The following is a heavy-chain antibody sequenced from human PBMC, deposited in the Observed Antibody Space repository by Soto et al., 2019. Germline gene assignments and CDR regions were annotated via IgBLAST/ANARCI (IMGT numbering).Heavy chain of an antibody. J-gene: IGHJ4*02. CDR2: IYWDDSK. CDR1: EFSLSTSGVG. V-gene: IGHV2-5*02. CDR3: AHKGPEDWPLDY. Sequence: QITLKESGPTLERPTQTLTLTCAISEFSLSTSGVGVGWIRQPPGKALEWLAVIYWDDSKHYSPSLRSRLTITKDTSKNQVVLTMTNMDPMDTGTYYCAHKGPEDWPLDYWGQGTLVTVS. D-gene: IGHD3-9*01.